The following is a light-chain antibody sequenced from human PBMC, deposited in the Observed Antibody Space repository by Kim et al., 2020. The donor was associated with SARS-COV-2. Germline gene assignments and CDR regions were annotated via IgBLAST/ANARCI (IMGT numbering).Light chain of an antibody. CDR3: QQYHTYLLT. V-gene: IGKV1-5*03. Sequence: DTQMTQSPSTLSASVGDRVTITCRASQNINRWLAWYQQKPGSAPKLLIYKASTLESGVPSRFSGSGSGTDFTLTISSLQPDDFATYYCQQYHTYLLTFGGGTKVDIK. CDR2: KAS. J-gene: IGKJ4*01. CDR1: QNINRW.